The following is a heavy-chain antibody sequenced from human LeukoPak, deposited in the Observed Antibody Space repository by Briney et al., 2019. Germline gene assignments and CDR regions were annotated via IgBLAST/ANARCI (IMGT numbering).Heavy chain of an antibody. J-gene: IGHJ6*02. V-gene: IGHV3-9*01. CDR2: IRWNSAKI. CDR3: AKDRGDTSRLPLGLDV. Sequence: SLRLSCGASGFTLDDYAMHWVRQAPGKGREWVSAIRWNSAKIEYADSVKGRFTISRDNAKNSLYLQMTSLRAEDTAFYCAKDRGDTSRLPLGLDVWGQGTPVTVSS. D-gene: IGHD5-18*01. CDR1: GFTLDDYA.